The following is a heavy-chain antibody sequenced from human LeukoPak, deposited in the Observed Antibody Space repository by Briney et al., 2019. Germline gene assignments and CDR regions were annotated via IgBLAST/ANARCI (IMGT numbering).Heavy chain of an antibody. Sequence: SETLSLTCTVSGGSISSSSYYWGWIRQPPGKGLEWIGSIYYSGSTYYNPSLKSRVTISVNTSKNQFSLKLSSVTAADTAVYYCARDIVVVVAATRGSYYYGMDVWGQGTTVTVSS. CDR1: GGSISSSSYY. CDR2: IYYSGST. V-gene: IGHV4-39*01. CDR3: ARDIVVVVAATRGSYYYGMDV. D-gene: IGHD2-15*01. J-gene: IGHJ6*02.